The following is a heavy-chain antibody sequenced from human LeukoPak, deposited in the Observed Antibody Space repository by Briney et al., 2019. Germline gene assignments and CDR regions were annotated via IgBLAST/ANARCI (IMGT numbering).Heavy chain of an antibody. CDR2: ISAYNGNT. Sequence: ASVKVSCKASGYTFTSYGISWVRQAPGQGLEWMGWISAYNGNTNYAQKLQGRVTMTTDTSTSTAYMELRSLRSDDTAVYYCARQDIVVVPAATKGHRATGYYMDVWGKGTTVTVSS. D-gene: IGHD2-2*01. CDR1: GYTFTSYG. CDR3: ARQDIVVVPAATKGHRATGYYMDV. V-gene: IGHV1-18*01. J-gene: IGHJ6*03.